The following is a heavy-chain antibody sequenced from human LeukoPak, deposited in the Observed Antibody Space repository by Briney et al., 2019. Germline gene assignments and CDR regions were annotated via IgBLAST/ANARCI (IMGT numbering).Heavy chain of an antibody. D-gene: IGHD6-19*01. CDR2: INPNSGGI. V-gene: IGHV1-2*02. CDR3: ARGEAIAVARNWFDP. Sequence: ASVKVSCKVSGYTLTELSMHWVRQAPGKGLEWMGWINPNSGGIQYAQKFQGRVTRTRDTSISTAYMELSRLRSDDTGVYYCARGEAIAVARNWFDPLGQGTLVTVSS. CDR1: GYTLTELS. J-gene: IGHJ5*02.